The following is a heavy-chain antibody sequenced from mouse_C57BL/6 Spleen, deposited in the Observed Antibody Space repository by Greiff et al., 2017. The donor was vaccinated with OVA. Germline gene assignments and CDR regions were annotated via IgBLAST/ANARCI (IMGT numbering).Heavy chain of an antibody. CDR2: IDPSDSYT. CDR3: AREDTTVVATDY. J-gene: IGHJ2*01. CDR1: GYTFTSYW. V-gene: IGHV1-59*01. D-gene: IGHD1-1*01. Sequence: QVHVKQPGAELVRPGTSVKLSCKASGYTFTSYWMHWVKQRPGQGLEWIGVIDPSDSYTNYNQKFKGKATLTVDTSSSTAYMQLSSLTSEDSAVYYCAREDTTVVATDYWGQGTTLTVSS.